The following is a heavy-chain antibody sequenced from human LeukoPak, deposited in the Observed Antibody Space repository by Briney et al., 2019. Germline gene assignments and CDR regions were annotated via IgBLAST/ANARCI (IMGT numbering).Heavy chain of an antibody. V-gene: IGHV4-34*01. J-gene: IGHJ6*02. CDR3: ARRGIRGYSYGSSNYYYYYAMDV. D-gene: IGHD5-18*01. CDR2: INHSGST. Sequence: SETLSLTCTVSGGSISSYYWSWIRQPAGKGLEWIGEINHSGSTNYNPSLKSRVTISVDTSKNQFSLKLSSVTAADTAVYYCARRGIRGYSYGSSNYYYYYAMDVWGQGTTVTASS. CDR1: GGSISSYY.